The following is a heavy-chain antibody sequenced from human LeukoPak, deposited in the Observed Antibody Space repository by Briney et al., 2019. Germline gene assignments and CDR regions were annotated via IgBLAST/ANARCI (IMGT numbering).Heavy chain of an antibody. D-gene: IGHD3-22*01. J-gene: IGHJ4*02. CDR1: GYTFTTYH. CDR3: ARGYYYDSSAGPSEY. V-gene: IGHV1-46*01. CDR2: INPSGGST. Sequence: GASVKVSCKASGYTFTTYHMHWVRQAPGQGLEWIGIINPSGGSTSYAQKFQGRVTMIRDTSTSTVYMDLSSLRSEDTAVYYCARGYYYDSSAGPSEYWGQGTLVTVSS.